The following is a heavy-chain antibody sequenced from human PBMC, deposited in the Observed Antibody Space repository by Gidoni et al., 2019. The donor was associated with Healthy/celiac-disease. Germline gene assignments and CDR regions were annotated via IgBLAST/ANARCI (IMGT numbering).Heavy chain of an antibody. V-gene: IGHV4-39*01. CDR2: IYYSGST. CDR1: GGSISSSSYY. CDR3: ARQVVGYGMDV. J-gene: IGHJ6*02. Sequence: QLQLQESGPGLVKPSETLSLTCTVSGGSISSSSYYWGWIRQPPGKGLEWIGSIYYSGSTYYNPSLKSRVTISVDTSKNQFSLKLSSVTAADTAVYYCARQVVGYGMDVWGQGTTVTVLL. D-gene: IGHD2-15*01.